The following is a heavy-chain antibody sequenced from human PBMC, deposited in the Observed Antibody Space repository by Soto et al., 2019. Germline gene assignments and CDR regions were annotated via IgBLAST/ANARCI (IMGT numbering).Heavy chain of an antibody. D-gene: IGHD6-13*01. CDR1: GFTFDDYA. CDR3: AKDILPGYSSSWYKGYFDY. CDR2: ISWDGGST. J-gene: IGHJ4*02. V-gene: IGHV3-43D*04. Sequence: QSGGSLRLSCAASGFTFDDYAMHWVRQAPGKGLEWVSLISWDGGSTYYADSVKGRFTISRDNSKNSLYLQMNSLRAEDTALYYCAKDILPGYSSSWYKGYFDYWGQGTLVTVSS.